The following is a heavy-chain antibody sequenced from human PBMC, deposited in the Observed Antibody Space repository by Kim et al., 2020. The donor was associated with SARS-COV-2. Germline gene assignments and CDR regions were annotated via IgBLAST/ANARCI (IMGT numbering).Heavy chain of an antibody. J-gene: IGHJ4*02. Sequence: SVRGRCTISSDNSKNTLYLQMNSRRAEDTAVYYCAKAHPGIVGISAAIDYWGQGTLVTVSS. D-gene: IGHD1-26*01. V-gene: IGHV3-30*02. CDR3: AKAHPGIVGISAAIDY.